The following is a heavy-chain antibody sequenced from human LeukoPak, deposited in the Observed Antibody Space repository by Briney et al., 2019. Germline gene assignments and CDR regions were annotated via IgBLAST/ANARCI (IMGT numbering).Heavy chain of an antibody. Sequence: SETLSLTCTVSGVSISSYYWSWIRQPAGKGLEWIGRIYTSGSTNYNPSLKSRVTMSVDTSKNQFSLKLSSVTAADTAVYHCARDGYYYGSRGRYMDVWGKGTTVTISS. CDR1: GVSISSYY. V-gene: IGHV4-4*07. CDR3: ARDGYYYGSRGRYMDV. J-gene: IGHJ6*03. CDR2: IYTSGST. D-gene: IGHD3-10*01.